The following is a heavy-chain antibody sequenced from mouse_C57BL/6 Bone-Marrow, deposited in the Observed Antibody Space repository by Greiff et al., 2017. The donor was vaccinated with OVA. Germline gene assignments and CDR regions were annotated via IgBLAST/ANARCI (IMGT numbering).Heavy chain of an antibody. V-gene: IGHV1-61*01. J-gene: IGHJ1*03. CDR1: GYTFTSYW. D-gene: IGHD1-1*01. CDR3: ARGDYYGSSHWYFDV. CDR2: IYPSDSET. Sequence: VQLKQPGAELVRPGSSVKLSCKASGYTFTSYWMDWVKQRPGQGLEWIGNIYPSDSETHYNQKFKDKATLTVDKSSSTAYMQLSSLTSEDSAVYYCARGDYYGSSHWYFDVWGTGTTVTVSS.